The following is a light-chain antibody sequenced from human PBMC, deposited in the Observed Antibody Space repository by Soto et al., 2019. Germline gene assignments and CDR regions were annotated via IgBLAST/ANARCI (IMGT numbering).Light chain of an antibody. CDR3: QQSYNTPIT. CDR1: QNINSY. CDR2: AAS. J-gene: IGKJ5*01. Sequence: DIQMTQSPSSLSASVGDRVTITFQASQNINSYLDWYQQKPGRAPKLLVYAASNLQSGVPSRFSGSGSGTDFTLTISGLEPADFATYFCQQSYNTPITFGQGTRLE. V-gene: IGKV1-39*01.